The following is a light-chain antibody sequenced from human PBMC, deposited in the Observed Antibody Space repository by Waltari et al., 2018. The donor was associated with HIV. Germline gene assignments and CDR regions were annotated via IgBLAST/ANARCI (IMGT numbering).Light chain of an antibody. CDR2: DDS. Sequence: SYVLTQPPSVSVAPGQTARIACGGNNIGRKRVHWYQQKPGQAPVLVVYDDSDRPSGIPERFSGSNSGNTATLTISRVEAGDEADYYCQVWDSISDHVLFGGGTKLTVL. CDR1: NIGRKR. J-gene: IGLJ2*01. CDR3: QVWDSISDHVL. V-gene: IGLV3-21*02.